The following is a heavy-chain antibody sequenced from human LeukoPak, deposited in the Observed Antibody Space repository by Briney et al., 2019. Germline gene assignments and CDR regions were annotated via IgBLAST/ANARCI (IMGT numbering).Heavy chain of an antibody. D-gene: IGHD2-15*01. J-gene: IGHJ4*02. CDR2: IYTSESTNYNPSL. Sequence: SETLSLTCTVSGGSISSYYWSWIRQPPGKGLEWIGYIYTSESTNYNPSLNYNPSLKSRVTISIDTSKNQFSLKLSSVTAADTAVYYCARPAQDIALDYWGQGTLVTVSS. CDR3: ARPAQDIALDY. V-gene: IGHV4-59*01. CDR1: GGSISSYY.